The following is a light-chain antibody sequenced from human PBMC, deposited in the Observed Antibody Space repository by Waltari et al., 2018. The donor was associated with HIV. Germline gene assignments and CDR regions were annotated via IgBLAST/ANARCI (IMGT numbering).Light chain of an antibody. CDR3: QQVNGYPLT. J-gene: IGKJ4*01. CDR2: ATS. Sequence: DIQLTQSPSFLSASVGDRVTITCLASQNIYSYLAWYQQKPGRAPQVLVYATSTLQSGVPSRFSGSGSGTEFALTITNLQPDDFATYYCQQVNGYPLTVGGGTTVEI. CDR1: QNIYSY. V-gene: IGKV1-9*01.